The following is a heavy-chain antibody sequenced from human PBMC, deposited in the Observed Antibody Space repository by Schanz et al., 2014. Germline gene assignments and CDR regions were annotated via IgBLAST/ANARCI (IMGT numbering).Heavy chain of an antibody. V-gene: IGHV3-23*01. Sequence: VQLLESGGGLVQPGGSLRLSCLASGFTFSSYSMNWVRQAPGKGLEWVSAISGSGGSTYYADSVKGRFTISRDNSKNTLYLQMNSLRAEDTAVYYCAKGRFGELSAFDIWGQGTMVTVSS. D-gene: IGHD3-10*01. CDR3: AKGRFGELSAFDI. CDR1: GFTFSSYS. CDR2: ISGSGGST. J-gene: IGHJ3*02.